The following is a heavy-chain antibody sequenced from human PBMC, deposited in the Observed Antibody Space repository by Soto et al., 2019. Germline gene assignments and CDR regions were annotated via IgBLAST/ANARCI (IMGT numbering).Heavy chain of an antibody. CDR3: AGEEQYWFDP. CDR1: AGSMRSHY. J-gene: IGHJ5*02. D-gene: IGHD4-4*01. CDR2: IYNSGTT. V-gene: IGHV4-59*11. Sequence: ETLSLTCTVSAGSMRSHYWSWIRQPPGRGLEWIGYIYNSGTTSYNPSLESRVTISIDTSNNQFSLRLNSVTAADTAVYYCAGEEQYWFDPWGQGLLVTVSS.